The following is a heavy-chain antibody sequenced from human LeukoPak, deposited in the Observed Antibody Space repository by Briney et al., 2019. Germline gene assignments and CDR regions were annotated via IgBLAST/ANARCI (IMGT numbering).Heavy chain of an antibody. V-gene: IGHV4-59*01. D-gene: IGHD3-10*01. J-gene: IGHJ4*02. Sequence: PSETLSLTCTVSGGSIRSYYWSWIRQPPGKGLDCIGIIYYSGSTNYNPSLKSRVTISVDTSKNQFSLKLSSVTAADTAVYYCARVQTPSGSGSYSFDYWGQGTLVTVSS. CDR3: ARVQTPSGSGSYSFDY. CDR1: GGSIRSYY. CDR2: IYYSGST.